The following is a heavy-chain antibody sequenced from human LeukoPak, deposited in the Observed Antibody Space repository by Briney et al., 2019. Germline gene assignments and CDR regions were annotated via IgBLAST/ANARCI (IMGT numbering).Heavy chain of an antibody. D-gene: IGHD6-6*01. Sequence: GGSLRLSCAASGFNFRNAWMTWVRQAPGKGLEWVGRIKRESEGGPTDYAAPVKGRFTITRDDSKNMVYLQMNSLKSEDTAVYYCTTLLWQLPWSDRWGQGTRVTVSS. CDR1: GFNFRNAW. CDR2: IKRESEGGPT. J-gene: IGHJ5*02. CDR3: TTLLWQLPWSDR. V-gene: IGHV3-15*01.